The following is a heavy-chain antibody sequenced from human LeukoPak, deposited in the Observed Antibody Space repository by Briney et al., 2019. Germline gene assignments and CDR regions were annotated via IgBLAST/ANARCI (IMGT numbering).Heavy chain of an antibody. D-gene: IGHD3-22*01. V-gene: IGHV1-18*01. CDR1: GYTFTSYG. CDR3: ARDKGHHRSDYFAY. Sequence: ASVKVSCKASGYTFTSYGISWVRQAPGQEREGMVWISAYNGNTNYAQKLQGRDTMITDTFTSTAYMELRSLRSDDTAVYYCARDKGHHRSDYFAYWGQGPLVTVSS. CDR2: ISAYNGNT. J-gene: IGHJ4*02.